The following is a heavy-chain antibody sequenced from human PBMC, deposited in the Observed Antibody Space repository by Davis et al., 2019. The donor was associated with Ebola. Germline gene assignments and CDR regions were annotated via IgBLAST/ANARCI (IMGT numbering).Heavy chain of an antibody. Sequence: GESLKISCAASGFTFSSYAMSWVRQAPGKGLEWVSAISGSGGSTYYADSVKGRFTISRDNSKNTLYLQMNSLRAEDTAVYYCARDYDFWSGYYKYYGMDVWGQGTTVTVSS. CDR3: ARDYDFWSGYYKYYGMDV. J-gene: IGHJ6*02. V-gene: IGHV3-23*01. CDR1: GFTFSSYA. CDR2: ISGSGGST. D-gene: IGHD3-3*01.